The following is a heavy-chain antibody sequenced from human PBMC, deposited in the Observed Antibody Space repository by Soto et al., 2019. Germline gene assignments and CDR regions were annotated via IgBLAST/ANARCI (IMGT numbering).Heavy chain of an antibody. V-gene: IGHV1-3*01. CDR2: INAGSGNT. CDR3: ARDIQARDTAMVCAH. Sequence: ASVKVSCKASGYTFTSYAMHWVRQAPGQRLEWMGWINAGSGNTKYSQKFQGRVTITRDTSASTAYMELSSLRSEDTAVYYCARDIQARDTAMVCAHWGQGTLVTVSS. J-gene: IGHJ4*02. CDR1: GYTFTSYA. D-gene: IGHD5-18*01.